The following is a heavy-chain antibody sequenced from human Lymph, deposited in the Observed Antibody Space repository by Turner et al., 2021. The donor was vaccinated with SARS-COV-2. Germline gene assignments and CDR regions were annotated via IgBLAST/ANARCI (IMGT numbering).Heavy chain of an antibody. Sequence: QVQLVQSGAEVKKPGSSVKVSCKASGGTFSSYAINWVRQAPGQGLEWMGRIIPILGIANYAQKFQGRVTITADKSTSTAYMELSSLRSEDTAVYYCARNLGYDNSGYYYDYWGQGTLVTVSS. CDR1: GGTFSSYA. CDR3: ARNLGYDNSGYYYDY. V-gene: IGHV1-69*04. J-gene: IGHJ4*02. CDR2: IIPILGIA. D-gene: IGHD3-22*01.